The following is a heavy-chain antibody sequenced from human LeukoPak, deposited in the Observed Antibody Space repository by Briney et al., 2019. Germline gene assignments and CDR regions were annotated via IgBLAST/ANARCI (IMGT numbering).Heavy chain of an antibody. Sequence: GGSLRLSCAASGFTFSSYEMNWVRQAPGKGLEWVSYISTSGNLIYYADSVKGRFTISRDNAKNSLYLQMNSLRAEDTAVYYCARVASSGGIFDYWGQGTPVTVSS. V-gene: IGHV3-48*03. CDR1: GFTFSSYE. D-gene: IGHD6-13*01. CDR3: ARVASSGGIFDY. J-gene: IGHJ4*02. CDR2: ISTSGNLI.